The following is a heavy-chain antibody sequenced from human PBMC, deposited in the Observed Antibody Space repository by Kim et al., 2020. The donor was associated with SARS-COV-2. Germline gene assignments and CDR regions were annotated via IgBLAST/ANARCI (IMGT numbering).Heavy chain of an antibody. CDR1: GFTFSSYG. V-gene: IGHV3-30*18. CDR3: AKHRAPGRGGFDFDY. CDR2: ISYDGSNK. Sequence: GGSLRLSCAASGFTFSSYGMHWVRQAPGKGLEWVAVISYDGSNKYYADSVKGRFTISRDNSKNTLYLQMNSLRAEDTAVYYCAKHRAPGRGGFDFDYWG. D-gene: IGHD3-10*01. J-gene: IGHJ4*01.